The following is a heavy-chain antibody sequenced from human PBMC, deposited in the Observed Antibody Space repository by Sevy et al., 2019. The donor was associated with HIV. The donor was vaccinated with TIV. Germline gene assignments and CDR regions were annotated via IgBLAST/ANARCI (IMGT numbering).Heavy chain of an antibody. CDR2: INPNSGVT. D-gene: IGHD5-18*01. J-gene: IGHJ4*02. Sequence: ASVKVSCKASGYTFTGQYIHWVRQAPGQGLQWMGWINPNSGVTNHAQKFQGRVTMTRDTSINTAYMELSGLKSDDTAVYYCARDLRLRGYSYGFFDHWGQGTLVTVSS. V-gene: IGHV1-2*02. CDR3: ARDLRLRGYSYGFFDH. CDR1: GYTFTGQY.